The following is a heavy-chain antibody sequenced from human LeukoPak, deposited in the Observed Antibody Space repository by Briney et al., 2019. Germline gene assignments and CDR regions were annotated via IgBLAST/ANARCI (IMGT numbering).Heavy chain of an antibody. Sequence: SETLSLTCTVSGGSISSYYWSWIRQPPGKGLEWIGYIYYSGSTNYNPSLKSRVTISVDTSKNQFSLKLSSVTAADTAVYYCARQQGSSWYRGGFDYWGQGTLVTVSS. V-gene: IGHV4-59*08. CDR1: GGSISSYY. D-gene: IGHD6-13*01. CDR3: ARQQGSSWYRGGFDY. CDR2: IYYSGST. J-gene: IGHJ4*02.